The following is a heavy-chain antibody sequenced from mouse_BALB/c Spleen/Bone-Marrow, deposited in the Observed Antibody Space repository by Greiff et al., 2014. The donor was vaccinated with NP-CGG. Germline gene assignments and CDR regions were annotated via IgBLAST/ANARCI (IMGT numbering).Heavy chain of an antibody. Sequence: EVHLVESGAELVKPGASVKLSCTASGFTIKDTYMHWVKQRPGQGLEWIGRIDPANGNTKYDLKFQGKATITADTSSNTAYLQLSNQTSGETAVNYRARYCYGSSYFDYWGQGTTLTVSS. CDR3: ARYCYGSSYFDY. CDR1: GFTIKDTY. V-gene: IGHV14-3*02. J-gene: IGHJ2*01. D-gene: IGHD1-1*01. CDR2: IDPANGNT.